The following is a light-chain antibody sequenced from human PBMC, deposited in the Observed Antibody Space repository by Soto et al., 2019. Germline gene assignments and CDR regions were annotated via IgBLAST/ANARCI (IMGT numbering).Light chain of an antibody. CDR2: WAS. J-gene: IGKJ1*01. CDR3: QQYYRPWT. CDR1: QSVLYSSNNKNY. V-gene: IGKV4-1*01. Sequence: DIVMTQSPDSLAVSLGERATINCKSSQSVLYSSNNKNYLSWYQQKPGQLPKLLIYWASTRESGVPDRFSGSGSGTDFTLTISCLQAEDVAVYYCQQYYRPWTFGQGTKVEIK.